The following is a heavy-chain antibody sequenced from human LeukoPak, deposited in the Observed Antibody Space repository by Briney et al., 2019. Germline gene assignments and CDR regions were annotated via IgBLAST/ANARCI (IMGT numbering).Heavy chain of an antibody. Sequence: GGSLRLSCAASGFTFSSYSMNWVRQAPGKGLEWVSSISSSSSYIYYADSVKGRFTISRDNAKNSLHLQMNSLRAEDTAVYYCARDEDGYNDYWGQGTLVTVSS. D-gene: IGHD5-24*01. CDR1: GFTFSSYS. CDR3: ARDEDGYNDY. CDR2: ISSSSSYI. J-gene: IGHJ4*02. V-gene: IGHV3-21*01.